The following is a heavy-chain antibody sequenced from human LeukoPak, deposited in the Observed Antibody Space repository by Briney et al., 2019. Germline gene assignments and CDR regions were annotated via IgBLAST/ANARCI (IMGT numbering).Heavy chain of an antibody. V-gene: IGHV4-4*07. CDR1: GDSMNNCY. CDR3: ARDRAFDSDSTGYYYNRGLDY. Sequence: SETLSLTCTVSGDSMNNCYWNWIRQPAGKGLEWIGRIYATGSTDYNPSLKSRVTMAIDTSKNHFSLNLTSVTAADTAVYFCARDRAFDSDSTGYYYNRGLDYWSQGTLVTVSS. CDR2: IYATGST. J-gene: IGHJ4*02. D-gene: IGHD3-22*01.